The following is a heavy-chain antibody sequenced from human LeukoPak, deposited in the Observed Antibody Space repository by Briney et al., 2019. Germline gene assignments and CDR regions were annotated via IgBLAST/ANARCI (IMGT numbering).Heavy chain of an antibody. CDR1: GGTFSSYA. D-gene: IGHD3-22*01. J-gene: IGHJ4*02. CDR3: ANYPHDSSGYYSS. V-gene: IGHV1-69*04. CDR2: IIPILGIA. Sequence: ASVKVSCKASGGTFSSYAISWVRQAPGQGLEWMGRIIPILGIANYAQKFQGRVTITADKSTSTAYMELSSLRSEDTAVYYCANYPHDSSGYYSSWGQGTLVTVSS.